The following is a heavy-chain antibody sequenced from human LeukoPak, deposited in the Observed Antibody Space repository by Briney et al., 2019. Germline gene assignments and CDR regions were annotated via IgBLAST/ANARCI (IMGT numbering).Heavy chain of an antibody. CDR2: ISSNGGST. CDR1: GFTFSSYA. Sequence: GGSLNLSCAASGFTFSSYAMHWVRQAPGKGLEYVSAISSNGGSTYYANSVKGRFTISRDNSKNTLYLQMGSLRAEDMAVYYCARVESGWYLDYWGQGTLVTVSS. V-gene: IGHV3-64*01. D-gene: IGHD6-19*01. J-gene: IGHJ4*02. CDR3: ARVESGWYLDY.